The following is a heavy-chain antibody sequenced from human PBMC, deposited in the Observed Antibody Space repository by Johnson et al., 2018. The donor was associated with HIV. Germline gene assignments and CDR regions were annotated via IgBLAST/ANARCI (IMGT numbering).Heavy chain of an antibody. CDR3: ARDGKVGATPRRAFDI. Sequence: QVQLVESGGGLVKPGGSLRLSCAASGFTFSDYYMSWIRQAPGQGLEWVSYISSSGSTIYYADSVKGRFTISRDNAKNSLYLQINSLRAEDTAVYYCARDGKVGATPRRAFDIWGQGTMVTVSS. J-gene: IGHJ3*02. D-gene: IGHD1-26*01. V-gene: IGHV3-11*04. CDR1: GFTFSDYY. CDR2: ISSSGSTI.